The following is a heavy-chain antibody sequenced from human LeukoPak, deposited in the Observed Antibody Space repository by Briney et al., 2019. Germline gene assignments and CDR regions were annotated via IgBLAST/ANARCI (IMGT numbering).Heavy chain of an antibody. CDR3: ARETSTLKVDP. CDR1: GVSISSYY. D-gene: IGHD2-2*01. J-gene: IGHJ5*02. Sequence: PSETLSLTCTVSGVSISSYYWSWIRQPPGKGLEWIGYIYYSGSTNYNPSLKSRVTISVDTSKNQFSLKLSSVTAADTAVYYCARETSTLKVDPWGQGTLVTVSS. V-gene: IGHV4-59*01. CDR2: IYYSGST.